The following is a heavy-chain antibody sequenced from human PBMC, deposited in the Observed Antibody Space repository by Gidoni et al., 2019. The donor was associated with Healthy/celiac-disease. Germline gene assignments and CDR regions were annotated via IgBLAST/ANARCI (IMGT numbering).Heavy chain of an antibody. CDR3: ARHVGYCSGGSCSWEGIYYYYYYYMDV. Sequence: QLQLQESGPGLVKPSETLSLTCTVSGGSISSSSYYWGWIRQPPGKGLEWIGSIYYSGSTYYNPSLKSRVTISVDTSKNQFSLKLSSVTAADTAVYYCARHVGYCSGGSCSWEGIYYYYYYYMDVWGKGTTVTVSS. J-gene: IGHJ6*03. D-gene: IGHD2-15*01. V-gene: IGHV4-39*01. CDR2: IYYSGST. CDR1: GGSISSSSYY.